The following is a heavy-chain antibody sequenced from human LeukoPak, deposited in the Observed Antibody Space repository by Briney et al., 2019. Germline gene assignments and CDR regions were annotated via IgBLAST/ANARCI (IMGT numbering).Heavy chain of an antibody. Sequence: PSETLSLTCGVYGGSLSGYYWSWIPQPPEKGLEWIGEINHSGSTNYNPSLKSRVTISVDTSKNQFSLKLSSVTAADTAVYYCARDYDFWSGSPFYYFDYWGQGTLVTVSS. CDR3: ARDYDFWSGSPFYYFDY. V-gene: IGHV4-34*01. CDR2: INHSGST. CDR1: GGSLSGYY. D-gene: IGHD3-3*01. J-gene: IGHJ4*02.